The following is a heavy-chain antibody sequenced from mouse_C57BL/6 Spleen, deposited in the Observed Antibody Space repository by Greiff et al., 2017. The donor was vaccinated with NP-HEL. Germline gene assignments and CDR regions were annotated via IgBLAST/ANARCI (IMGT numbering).Heavy chain of an antibody. CDR3: ARRTTVAPDY. J-gene: IGHJ2*01. D-gene: IGHD1-1*01. V-gene: IGHV1-26*01. CDR1: GYTFTDYY. CDR2: INPNNGGT. Sequence: EVQLQQSGPELVKPGASVKISCKASGYTFTDYYMNWVKQSHGKSLEWIGDINPNNGGTSYNQKFKGKATLTVDKSSSTAYMELRSLTSEDSAVYYCARRTTVAPDYWGQGTTLTVSS.